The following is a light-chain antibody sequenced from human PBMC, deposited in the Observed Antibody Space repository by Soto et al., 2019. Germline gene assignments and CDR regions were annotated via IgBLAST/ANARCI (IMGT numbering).Light chain of an antibody. Sequence: QSVLTQPPSASGAPGQRVTISCSGSNSKFGTTTVNWNQNVPGTAPKLLIYSSIQRPSGDPDRFSGPRSGTSASLAISGPQSEDEADYYCAEWDDSLNAVVFGGGTKLTVL. CDR2: SSI. CDR3: AEWDDSLNAVV. CDR1: NSKFGTTT. J-gene: IGLJ2*01. V-gene: IGLV1-44*01.